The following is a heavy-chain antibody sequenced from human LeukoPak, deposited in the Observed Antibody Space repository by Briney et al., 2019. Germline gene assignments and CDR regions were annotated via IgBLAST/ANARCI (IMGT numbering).Heavy chain of an antibody. CDR3: AGSATGTGFDP. J-gene: IGHJ5*02. Sequence: SETLSLNCSVSGGSISNYYWNWIRQPPGKGLEWIGSIYYSGSTYYNPSLKSRVTISVDTSKNQFSLKLSSVTAADTAVYYCAGSATGTGFDPWGQGTLVTVSS. CDR1: GGSISNYY. V-gene: IGHV4-59*05. D-gene: IGHD1-1*01. CDR2: IYYSGST.